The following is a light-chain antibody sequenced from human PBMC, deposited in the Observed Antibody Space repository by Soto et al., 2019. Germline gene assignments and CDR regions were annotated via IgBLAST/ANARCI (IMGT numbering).Light chain of an antibody. CDR2: WAS. V-gene: IGKV4-1*01. CDR1: QSVLYSSNNKNY. J-gene: IGKJ4*01. Sequence: DIVMTQSPDSLAVSLGERATINCKSSQSVLYSSNNKNYLAWYQQRPGQPPKLLIHWASTRQSGVPDRFSGSGSETDFTLTISSLQAEDVAVYYCQQYFGTSPTFGGGTKVEIK. CDR3: QQYFGTSPT.